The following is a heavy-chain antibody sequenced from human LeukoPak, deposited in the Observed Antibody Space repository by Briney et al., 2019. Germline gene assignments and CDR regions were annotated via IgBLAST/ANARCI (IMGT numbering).Heavy chain of an antibody. CDR1: GFSFDDYG. CDR2: INWNGGST. V-gene: IGHV3-20*04. CDR3: ARGGITIFGVVSYMDV. D-gene: IGHD3-3*01. J-gene: IGHJ6*03. Sequence: GGSLRLSCAASGFSFDDYGMSWVRQAPGKGLEWVSGINWNGGSTGYADSVKGRFTISRDNAKNSLYLQMNSLRAEDTALYYCARGGITIFGVVSYMDVWGKGTTVTVSS.